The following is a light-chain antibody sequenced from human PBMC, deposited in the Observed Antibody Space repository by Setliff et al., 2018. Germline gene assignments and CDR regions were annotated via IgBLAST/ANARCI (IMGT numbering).Light chain of an antibody. Sequence: QSALAQPASVSGSPGQSITISCTGASTDVGDYHYVSWYQQHPGKAPKLIIYEVSNRPSGVSHRFSGSKSGTTASLTISGLQAEDEADYRCSSYISGSTNVLFGGGTKVTVL. CDR2: EVS. V-gene: IGLV2-14*01. J-gene: IGLJ2*01. CDR3: SSYISGSTNVL. CDR1: STDVGDYHY.